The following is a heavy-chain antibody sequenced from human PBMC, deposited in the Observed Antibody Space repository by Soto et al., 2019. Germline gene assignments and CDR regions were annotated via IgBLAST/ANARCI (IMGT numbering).Heavy chain of an antibody. J-gene: IGHJ6*03. D-gene: IGHD2-2*01. CDR1: GGTFSSYT. Sequence: QVQLVQSGAEVKKPGSSVKVSCKASGGTFSSYTISWVRQAPGQGLEWMGRIIPILGIANYAQKFQGRVMITADKSTSTAYMEVSSLRSEDTAVYYCAREEIVVVPAALPYYYYYYMVFWGKRTTVTVSS. V-gene: IGHV1-69*08. CDR2: IIPILGIA. CDR3: AREEIVVVPAALPYYYYYYMVF.